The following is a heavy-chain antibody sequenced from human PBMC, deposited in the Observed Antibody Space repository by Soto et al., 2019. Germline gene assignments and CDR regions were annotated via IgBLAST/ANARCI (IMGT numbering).Heavy chain of an antibody. Sequence: SETLSLTCSVSGGFISSSSYYWGWIRQPPGKGLEWIGSIYYSGSTYYNPSLKTRVTISADTSKNRFSLKLKSVTASDTAVYYCASLDHYDISGIMGPDYWGQGTLVTVSS. CDR3: ASLDHYDISGIMGPDY. CDR1: GGFISSSSYY. D-gene: IGHD3-22*01. J-gene: IGHJ4*02. V-gene: IGHV4-39*01. CDR2: IYYSGST.